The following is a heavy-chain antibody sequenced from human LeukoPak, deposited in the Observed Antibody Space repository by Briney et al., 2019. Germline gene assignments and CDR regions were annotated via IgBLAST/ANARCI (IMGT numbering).Heavy chain of an antibody. CDR3: ARAASAEYFQH. CDR2: ISYDGSNK. V-gene: IGHV3-30*03. Sequence: GGSLRLSCAASELLVNSNHMSWVRQAPGKGLEWVAVISYDGSNKYYADSVKGRFTISRDNSKNTLYLQMNSLRAEDTAVYYCARAASAEYFQHWGQGTLVTVSS. J-gene: IGHJ1*01. CDR1: ELLVNSNH.